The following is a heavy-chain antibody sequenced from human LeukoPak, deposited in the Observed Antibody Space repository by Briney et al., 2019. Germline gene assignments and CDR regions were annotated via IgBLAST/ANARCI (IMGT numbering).Heavy chain of an antibody. CDR1: GFTFSSYG. Sequence: GGSLRLSCAASGFTFSSYGMHWVRQAPGKGLEWVAVISYDGSNKYYADSVQGRFTITRDNSKNTLYLQMNSLRAEDTAVYYCAKDATARVIDYWGQGTLVTVSS. D-gene: IGHD2-21*01. CDR3: AKDATARVIDY. J-gene: IGHJ4*02. V-gene: IGHV3-30*18. CDR2: ISYDGSNK.